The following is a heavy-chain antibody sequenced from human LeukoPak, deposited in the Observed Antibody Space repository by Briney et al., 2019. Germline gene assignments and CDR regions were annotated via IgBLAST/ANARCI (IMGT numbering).Heavy chain of an antibody. CDR1: GFTFSSYA. CDR2: ISGSGGST. Sequence: GGSLLLSCAASGFTFSSYAMSWVRPAPGKGLGWVSAISGSGGSTYYADSVKGRFTISRDNAKNSLYLQMNSLRAEDTALYYCAKDINYDSSGYYRDWGQGTLVTVSS. V-gene: IGHV3-23*01. J-gene: IGHJ4*02. D-gene: IGHD3-22*01. CDR3: AKDINYDSSGYYRD.